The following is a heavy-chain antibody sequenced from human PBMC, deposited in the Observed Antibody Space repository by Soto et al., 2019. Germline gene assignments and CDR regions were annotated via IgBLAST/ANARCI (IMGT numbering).Heavy chain of an antibody. CDR1: GGSFSGYY. D-gene: IGHD5-12*01. V-gene: IGHV4-34*01. Sequence: PSETLSLTCAVYGGSFSGYYWSWIRQPPGKGLEWIGEINHSGSTNYNPSLKSRVTISVDTSKNQFSLKLSSVTAADTAVYYCAIVATNYWGQGTLVTVSS. CDR3: AIVATNY. CDR2: INHSGST. J-gene: IGHJ4*02.